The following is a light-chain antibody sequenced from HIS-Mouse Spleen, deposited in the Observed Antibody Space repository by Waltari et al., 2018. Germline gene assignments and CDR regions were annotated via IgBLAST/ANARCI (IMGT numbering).Light chain of an antibody. CDR3: QQYNNWWT. CDR1: QSVSSN. CDR2: GAS. V-gene: IGKV3-15*01. Sequence: EIVMTQSPATLSVSPGERATLSCRASQSVSSNLAWYQQKPGQAPRLLIYGASTRATGIPARFSGSGSGTEFTLTISSMQSEDFAVYYRQQYNNWWTFGQGTKVEIK. J-gene: IGKJ1*01.